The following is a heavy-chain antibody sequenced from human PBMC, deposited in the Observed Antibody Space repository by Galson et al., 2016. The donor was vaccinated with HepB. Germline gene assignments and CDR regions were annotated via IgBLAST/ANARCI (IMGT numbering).Heavy chain of an antibody. CDR1: GYIFTGYY. J-gene: IGHJ4*02. CDR2: INPKTGGR. D-gene: IGHD1-26*01. V-gene: IGHV1-2*02. CDR3: ARDLRDSSCPVGPTYHFDY. Sequence: QSGAEVKKPGESLKISCKASGYIFTGYYIHWVRQAPGQGLEWMGWINPKTGGRDYAQKFQGRVTMTRDTSISTAYMELSRLRSDDTAVYYCARDLRDSSCPVGPTYHFDYWGQGTLVTVSS.